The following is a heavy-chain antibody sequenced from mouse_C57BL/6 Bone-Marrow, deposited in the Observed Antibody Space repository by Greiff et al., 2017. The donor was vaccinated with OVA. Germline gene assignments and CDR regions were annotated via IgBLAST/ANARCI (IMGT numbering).Heavy chain of an antibody. V-gene: IGHV1-39*01. CDR3: ARDYYGNYVGAWFAY. CDR1: GYSFTDYY. CDR2: INPNYGTT. J-gene: IGHJ3*01. D-gene: IGHD2-1*01. Sequence: EVQLQQSGPELVKPGASVKISCKASGYSFTDYYMNWVKQSNGKSLEWIGVINPNYGTTSYNQKFKGKATLTVDQSSSTAYMQLNSLTSEDSAVYYCARDYYGNYVGAWFAYWGQGTLVTVSA.